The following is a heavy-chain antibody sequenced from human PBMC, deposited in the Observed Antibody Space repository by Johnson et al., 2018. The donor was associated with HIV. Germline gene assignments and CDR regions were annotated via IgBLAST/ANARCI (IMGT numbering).Heavy chain of an antibody. J-gene: IGHJ3*02. Sequence: QVQLVESGGGVVQPGRSLRLSCAASGFTFSSYVMHWVRQAPGKGLEGVAVIWYDGSNKYYADSVKGRFTISRDNAKNSLYLQMNSLRAEDTAVYYCARAGLTYNYDSSGYYWGAFDIWGQGTMVTDSS. CDR3: ARAGLTYNYDSSGYYWGAFDI. D-gene: IGHD3-22*01. CDR2: IWYDGSNK. CDR1: GFTFSSYV. V-gene: IGHV3-33*08.